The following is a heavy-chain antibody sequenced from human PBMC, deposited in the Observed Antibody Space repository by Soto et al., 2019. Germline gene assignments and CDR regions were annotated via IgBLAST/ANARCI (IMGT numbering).Heavy chain of an antibody. CDR1: GFTFSNYS. D-gene: IGHD6-6*01. CDR2: MNSGGRT. Sequence: GWSLRLSCAASGFTFSNYSMSLVRQAPGKGLEWVSGMNSGGRTYYADSVKGRFTISRDTSKNTLYLQMNSLRADDTAVFYCAKALQYSSSRDYFSYGMEVWGEGTKVTVSS. CDR3: AKALQYSSSRDYFSYGMEV. J-gene: IGHJ6*04. V-gene: IGHV3-23*01.